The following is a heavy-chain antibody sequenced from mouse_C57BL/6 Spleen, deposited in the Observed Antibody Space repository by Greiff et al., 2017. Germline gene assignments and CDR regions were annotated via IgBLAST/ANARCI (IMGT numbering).Heavy chain of an antibody. CDR2: IYPGDGDT. V-gene: IGHV1-82*01. J-gene: IGHJ2*01. D-gene: IGHD1-1*01. Sequence: VQVVESGPELVKPGASVKISCKASGYAFSSSWMNWVKQRPGKGLEWIGRIYPGDGDTNYNGKFKGKATLTADKSSSTAYMQLSSLTSEDSAVYFCARSHYYGSSPLGFDYWGQGTTLTVSS. CDR1: GYAFSSSW. CDR3: ARSHYYGSSPLGFDY.